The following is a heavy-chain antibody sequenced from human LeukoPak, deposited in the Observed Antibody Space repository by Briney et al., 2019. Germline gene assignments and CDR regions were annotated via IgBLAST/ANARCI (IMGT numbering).Heavy chain of an antibody. D-gene: IGHD2-2*02. J-gene: IGHJ6*03. CDR3: ANQGYCSSTSCYTYYYMDV. CDR2: IRYDGSNK. Sequence: PGGSLRLSCAASGFTFSSYGMHWVRQAPGKGLEWVAFIRYDGSNKYYADSVKGRFTISRDNSKNTLYLQMNSLRAEDTAMYYCANQGYCSSTSCYTYYYMDVWGKGTMVTVSS. V-gene: IGHV3-30*02. CDR1: GFTFSSYG.